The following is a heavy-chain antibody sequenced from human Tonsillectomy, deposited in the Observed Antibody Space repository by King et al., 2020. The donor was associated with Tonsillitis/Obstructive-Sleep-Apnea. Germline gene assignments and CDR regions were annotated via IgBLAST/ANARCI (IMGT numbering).Heavy chain of an antibody. J-gene: IGHJ4*02. D-gene: IGHD3-3*01. CDR3: AREAFPYYDFWSGYRYYFDY. Sequence: VQLVQSGAEVKKPGASVKVSCKASGYTFTSYGISWVRQAPGQGLEWTGWISAYNGNTNYAQKLQGRVTMTTDTSTSTAYMELRSLRSDDTAVYYCAREAFPYYDFWSGYRYYFDYWGQGTLVTVSS. V-gene: IGHV1-18*01. CDR1: GYTFTSYG. CDR2: ISAYNGNT.